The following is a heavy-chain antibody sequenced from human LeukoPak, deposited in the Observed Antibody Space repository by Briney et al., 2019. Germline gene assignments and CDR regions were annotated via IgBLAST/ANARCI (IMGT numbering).Heavy chain of an antibody. J-gene: IGHJ1*01. CDR3: AKEGGYYDSSGYYFEYFQH. CDR1: GFTFSSYA. Sequence: AGGSLRLSCAASGFTFSSYAMSWVRQAPGKGLERVSAISGSGGSTYYADSVKGRFTISRDNSKNTLYLQMNSLRAEDTAVYYCAKEGGYYDSSGYYFEYFQHWGQGTLVTVSS. V-gene: IGHV3-23*01. D-gene: IGHD3-22*01. CDR2: ISGSGGST.